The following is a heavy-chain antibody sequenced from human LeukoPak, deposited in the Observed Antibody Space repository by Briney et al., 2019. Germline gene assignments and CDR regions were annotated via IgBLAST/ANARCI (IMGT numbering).Heavy chain of an antibody. J-gene: IGHJ4*02. D-gene: IGHD3-22*01. CDR3: ARVDYDSSGYYVIDY. Sequence: PGGSLRLSCAASGFTFSMYWMHWVRQAPGKGLVWVSRINSDGSSTSYADSVKGRFTISRDNAKNTLFLQMNSLRAEDTALYYCARVDYDSSGYYVIDYWGQGTLVTVSS. CDR1: GFTFSMYW. V-gene: IGHV3-74*01. CDR2: INSDGSST.